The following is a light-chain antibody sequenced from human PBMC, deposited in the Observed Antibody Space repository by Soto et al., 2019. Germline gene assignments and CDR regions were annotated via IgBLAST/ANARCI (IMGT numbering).Light chain of an antibody. CDR1: QTISSW. V-gene: IGKV1-5*03. CDR2: KAS. CDR3: QHYNSYPEA. Sequence: DIEMTQSPSTLSVSVGDRVTITCRASQTISSWLAWYQQKPGQAPKLLIYKASTLKSGVPSRLRGSGSGTEFTLTISSLQPDDFATYYCQHYNSYPEAFGQGTKVDIK. J-gene: IGKJ1*01.